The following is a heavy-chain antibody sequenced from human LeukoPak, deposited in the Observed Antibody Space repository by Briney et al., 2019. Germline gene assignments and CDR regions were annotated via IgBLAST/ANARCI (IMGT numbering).Heavy chain of an antibody. CDR3: AKGRGYDFSSGYCDY. D-gene: IGHD3-3*01. V-gene: IGHV3-30*18. J-gene: IGHJ4*02. Sequence: GRSRRPSCAASGFTFSSYGTDWVRQAPGGGLGWVAVISYVGSDTHNGDSVKGQFTISRDNSKHTLYLQMYGLRAQDTAVYYCAKGRGYDFSSGYCDYWGQGTLVTVSS. CDR1: GFTFSSYG. CDR2: ISYVGSDT.